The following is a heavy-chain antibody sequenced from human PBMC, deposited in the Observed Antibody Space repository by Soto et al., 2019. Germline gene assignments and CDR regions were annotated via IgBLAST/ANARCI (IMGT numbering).Heavy chain of an antibody. CDR1: GGTFSSYA. CDR3: ARDRHYYDSSGYSTGDAFDI. Sequence: SVKVSCKASGGTFSSYAISWVRQAPGQGLEWMGGIIPIFGTADYAQKFQGRVTITADESTSTAYMELSSLRSEDTAVYYCARDRHYYDSSGYSTGDAFDIWGQGTMVTVSS. V-gene: IGHV1-69*13. CDR2: IIPIFGTA. J-gene: IGHJ3*02. D-gene: IGHD3-22*01.